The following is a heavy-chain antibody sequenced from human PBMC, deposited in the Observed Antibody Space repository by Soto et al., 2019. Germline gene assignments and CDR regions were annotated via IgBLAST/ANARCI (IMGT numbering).Heavy chain of an antibody. V-gene: IGHV3-30*18. CDR2: ISFDEKIQ. CDR1: GFTFNTYG. Sequence: QVQLVESGGGVVQPGRTLRLSCAASGFTFNTYGMHWVRQAPGKGLEWVAVISFDEKIQYYADSVKGRFTISRDNSKNTMSLQMDSLRPEDTAVYYCAKVAERSMITFGGVIADWGQGTLVTVSS. J-gene: IGHJ4*02. CDR3: AKVAERSMITFGGVIAD. D-gene: IGHD3-16*02.